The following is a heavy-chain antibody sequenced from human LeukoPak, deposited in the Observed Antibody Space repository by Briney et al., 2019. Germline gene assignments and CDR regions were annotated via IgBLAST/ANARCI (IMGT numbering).Heavy chain of an antibody. Sequence: GGSLRLSCAASGFTFSSYGMHWVRQAPGKGLEWVAFIRYDGSNKYYADFVKGRFTISRDNSKNTLYLQMNSLRAEDTAVYYCAKDRGSRWYGGSDYWGQGTLVTVSS. CDR2: IRYDGSNK. J-gene: IGHJ4*02. V-gene: IGHV3-30*02. CDR1: GFTFSSYG. D-gene: IGHD6-13*01. CDR3: AKDRGSRWYGGSDY.